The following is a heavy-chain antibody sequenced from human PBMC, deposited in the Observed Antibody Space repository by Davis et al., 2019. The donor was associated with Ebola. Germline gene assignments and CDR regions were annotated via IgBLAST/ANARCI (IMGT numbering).Heavy chain of an antibody. D-gene: IGHD3-10*01. CDR2: IDRRQREQ. CDR1: GFIISGYW. V-gene: IGHV3-7*04. CDR3: ARASVAYGEGGY. J-gene: IGHJ4*02. Sequence: GGSLRLSCAASGFIISGYWMTWIRQAPGRGLEWVANIDRRQREQNYAESVRGRFTISRDNAKRSLYLDMNNLRVEDSGLYYCARASVAYGEGGYWGQGTLVTVSS.